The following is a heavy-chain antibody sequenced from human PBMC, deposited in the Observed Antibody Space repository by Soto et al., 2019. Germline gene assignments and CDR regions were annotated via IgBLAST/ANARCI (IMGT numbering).Heavy chain of an antibody. CDR3: ARGRGRVGATGFDY. D-gene: IGHD1-26*01. CDR1: GYTFTNYD. J-gene: IGHJ4*02. CDR2: MNPNSGNT. V-gene: IGHV1-8*01. Sequence: QVQLVQSGAEVKKPGASVKVSCKTSGYTFTNYDIYWVRQATGQGLEWMGWMNPNSGNTGYAQKFQGRVTMTRNTSASTVHMELSSLRSEDMAVYYCARGRGRVGATGFDYWGRGTLVTVSS.